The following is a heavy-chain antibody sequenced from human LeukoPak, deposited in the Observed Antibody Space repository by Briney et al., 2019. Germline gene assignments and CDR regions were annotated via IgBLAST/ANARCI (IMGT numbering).Heavy chain of an antibody. D-gene: IGHD1-14*01. CDR2: INQDGGEK. J-gene: IGHJ4*02. CDR3: ATDYHGYFDY. CDR1: GFTYSSYW. V-gene: IGHV3-7*01. Sequence: GGSLRHSCAATGFTYSSYWMTWVRQAPGKGLEWVANINQDGGEKYDVGSVKGRFTISRDNAKNSLYLQMSSLRAEDAAVYYCATDYHGYFDYWGQGTLVTVSS.